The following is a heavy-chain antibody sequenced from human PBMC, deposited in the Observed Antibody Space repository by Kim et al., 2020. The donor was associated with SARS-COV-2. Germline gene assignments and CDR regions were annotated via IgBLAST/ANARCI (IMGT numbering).Heavy chain of an antibody. CDR1: GVSVTGFY. Sequence: SETLSLTCTVSGVSVTGFYWSWIRQTPGKGLEWIGYVYFDGRTSYNPSLKSRLAISIDTSNRQFSLRLSSVTAADTAEYYCARYGGWFGQLTPRDYYYYGLDVWSQGTLVTVSS. J-gene: IGHJ6*02. D-gene: IGHD3-10*01. CDR2: VYFDGRT. V-gene: IGHV4-4*08. CDR3: ARYGGWFGQLTPRDYYYYGLDV.